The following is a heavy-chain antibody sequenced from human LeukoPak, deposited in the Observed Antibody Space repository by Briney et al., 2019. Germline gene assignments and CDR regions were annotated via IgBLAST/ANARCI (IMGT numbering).Heavy chain of an antibody. J-gene: IGHJ3*02. Sequence: AGGSLRLSCAASGFTFSSYAMHWVRQAPGKGLEWVAVISYDGSNKYYADSVKGRFTISRDNSKNTLYLQMNSLRAEDTAVYYCARDRQGYCSGGSCYSQDIWGQGTMVTVSS. CDR1: GFTFSSYA. V-gene: IGHV3-30*14. CDR3: ARDRQGYCSGGSCYSQDI. D-gene: IGHD2-15*01. CDR2: ISYDGSNK.